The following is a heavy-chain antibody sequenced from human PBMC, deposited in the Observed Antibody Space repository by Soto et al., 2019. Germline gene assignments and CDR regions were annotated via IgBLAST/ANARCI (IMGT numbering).Heavy chain of an antibody. J-gene: IGHJ3*01. D-gene: IGHD6-19*01. CDR1: GGSISDISYC. Sequence: TSETLSLTCTVSGGSISDISYCWGWIRQPPGKGLQWIGCMFYSGATYYNPSLKNRVTLSVDTSNNEFSLKLVSVTAPDTAVYYCARGGSSDWQVAFDFWGQGTMVTVSS. CDR2: MFYSGAT. CDR3: ARGGSSDWQVAFDF. V-gene: IGHV4-39*01.